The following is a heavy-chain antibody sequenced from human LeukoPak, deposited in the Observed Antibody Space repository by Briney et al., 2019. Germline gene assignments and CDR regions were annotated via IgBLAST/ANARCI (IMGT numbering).Heavy chain of an antibody. Sequence: PGGSLRLSCAASGFTFSDYSMSWIRQAPGKGLEWVSYITSSASTIYYADSVKGRFTISRDNARNSLYLQMNSLRVEDTAVYYCARGGLYYFEYWGRGTLVTVSS. CDR1: GFTFSDYS. CDR2: ITSSASTI. D-gene: IGHD2-2*02. V-gene: IGHV3-11*01. J-gene: IGHJ4*02. CDR3: ARGGLYYFEY.